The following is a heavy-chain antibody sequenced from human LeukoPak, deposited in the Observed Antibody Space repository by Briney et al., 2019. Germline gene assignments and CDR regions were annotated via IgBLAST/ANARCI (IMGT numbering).Heavy chain of an antibody. CDR3: AKDIVSTSSNWFDP. V-gene: IGHV3-9*01. J-gene: IGHJ5*02. Sequence: GGSLRLSCAASGFTFDDYAMHWVRRAPGKGLEWVSGISWNSGSIGYADPVKGRFTISRDNAKNSLYLQMNSLRAEDTALYYCAKDIVSTSSNWFDPWGQGTLVTVSS. CDR2: ISWNSGSI. CDR1: GFTFDDYA. D-gene: IGHD2-2*01.